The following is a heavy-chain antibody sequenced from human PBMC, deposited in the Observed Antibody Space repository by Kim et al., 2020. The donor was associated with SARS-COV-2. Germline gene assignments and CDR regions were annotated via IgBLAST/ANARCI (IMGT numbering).Heavy chain of an antibody. CDR1: GFTFRNYY. Sequence: GGSLRLSCAVSGFTFRNYYMNWVRQAPGKGLEWVSYISRSSETIYYADSVKGRFTISRDNAKNSLYLQMTSLRAEDTAVYYCGRSDYGNNQVDFFGQGTL. J-gene: IGHJ4*02. CDR3: GRSDYGNNQVDF. CDR2: ISRSSETI. D-gene: IGHD4-17*01. V-gene: IGHV3-48*04.